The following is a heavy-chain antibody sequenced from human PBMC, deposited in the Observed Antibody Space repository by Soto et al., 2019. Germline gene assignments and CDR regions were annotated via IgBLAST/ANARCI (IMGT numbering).Heavy chain of an antibody. CDR3: ASEYSSSAIYYYYGMDL. J-gene: IGHJ6*02. CDR1: GYSFTSYW. Sequence: GESLKICCKVSGYSFTSYWISWVRQMPGKGLEGMGMIDARDLYTNYSPSFHGHVTISAAKSIRTAYLKWSSLKASDTAMYYCASEYSSSAIYYYYGMDLWGQGTTVTISS. CDR2: IDARDLYT. D-gene: IGHD6-6*01. V-gene: IGHV5-10-1*01.